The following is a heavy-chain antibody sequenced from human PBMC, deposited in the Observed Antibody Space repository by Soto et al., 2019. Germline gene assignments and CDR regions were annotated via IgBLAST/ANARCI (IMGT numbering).Heavy chain of an antibody. CDR1: GYSFTSYW. Sequence: GESLKISCKGSGYSFTSYWIGWVRQMPGKGLEWMGIIYPGDSDTRYSPSFQGQVTISADKSISTAYLQWSSLKASDTATHYCARRMVRRALYYYDGMDVWGQGTTVTVSS. D-gene: IGHD3-10*01. CDR2: IYPGDSDT. CDR3: ARRMVRRALYYYDGMDV. V-gene: IGHV5-51*01. J-gene: IGHJ6*02.